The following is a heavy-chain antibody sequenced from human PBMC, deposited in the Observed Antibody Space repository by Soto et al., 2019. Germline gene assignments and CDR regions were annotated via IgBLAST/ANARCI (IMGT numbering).Heavy chain of an antibody. CDR2: IYYSGST. CDR3: ARVEMATIYLDY. CDR1: GGSVSSGSYY. V-gene: IGHV4-61*01. Sequence: SETLPLTCTVSGGSVSSGSYYWSWIRQPPGKGLEWIGYIYYSGSTNYNPSLKSRVTISVDTSKNQFSLKLSSVTAADTAVYYCARVEMATIYLDYWGQGTLVTVSS. J-gene: IGHJ4*02. D-gene: IGHD5-12*01.